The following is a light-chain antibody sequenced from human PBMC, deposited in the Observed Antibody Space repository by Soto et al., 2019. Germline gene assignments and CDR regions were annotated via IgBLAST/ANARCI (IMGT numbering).Light chain of an antibody. J-gene: IGKJ1*01. CDR2: AAS. CDR1: KAIASF. V-gene: IGKV1-27*01. CDR3: LLDFSYFWA. Sequence: DIQLTQSPSFLSASVGDRVTITFRAIKAIASFVAWYQQKPGEAPKLLIYAASTLQSGVPSRFSGSGSGTDFTLTISSLQPEDFATYYCLLDFSYFWAFGQGTKVDIK.